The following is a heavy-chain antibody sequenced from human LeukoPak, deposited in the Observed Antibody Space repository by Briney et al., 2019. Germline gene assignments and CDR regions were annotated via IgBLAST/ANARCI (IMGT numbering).Heavy chain of an antibody. D-gene: IGHD6-19*01. Sequence: PGGSLRLSCAASGFTVSSNYMSWVRQAPGKGLEWVSYISSSGNNIYYADSVKGRFTISRDNAKNSLYLQMNSLTAEDTAVYYCARDGSGCDYWGQGALVTVSS. V-gene: IGHV3-11*01. CDR2: ISSSGNNI. CDR3: ARDGSGCDY. J-gene: IGHJ4*02. CDR1: GFTVSSNY.